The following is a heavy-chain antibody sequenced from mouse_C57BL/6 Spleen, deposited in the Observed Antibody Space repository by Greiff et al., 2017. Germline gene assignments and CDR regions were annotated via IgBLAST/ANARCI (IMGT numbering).Heavy chain of an antibody. Sequence: EVQLVESGGGLVQPGGSLSLSCAASGFTFTDYYMSWVRQPPGKALEWLGFIRNKANGYTTEYRASVQGRFTISSDNSQSILYLQMNALRAEDSATYYCARYSTGTRAMDYWGQGTSVTVSS. V-gene: IGHV7-3*01. D-gene: IGHD4-1*02. CDR1: GFTFTDYY. CDR2: IRNKANGYTT. J-gene: IGHJ4*01. CDR3: ARYSTGTRAMDY.